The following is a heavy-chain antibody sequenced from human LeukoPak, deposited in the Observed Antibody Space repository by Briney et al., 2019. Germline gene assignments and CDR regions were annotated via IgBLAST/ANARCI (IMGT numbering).Heavy chain of an antibody. V-gene: IGHV3-23*01. CDR3: ARLPGGKYYDSSGYHYFDY. J-gene: IGHJ4*02. D-gene: IGHD3-22*01. Sequence: GALRLSCAASGFTFSSYAMSWVRQAPGKGLEWVSAISGSGGSIYYADSVKGRFTISRDNAKNSLYLQMNSLRAEDTAVYYCARLPGGKYYDSSGYHYFDYWGQGTLVTVSS. CDR1: GFTFSSYA. CDR2: ISGSGGSI.